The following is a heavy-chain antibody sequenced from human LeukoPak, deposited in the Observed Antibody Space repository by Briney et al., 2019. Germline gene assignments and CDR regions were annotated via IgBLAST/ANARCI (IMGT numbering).Heavy chain of an antibody. CDR1: GFTFSSYA. CDR3: ARKRERYYDSLIDY. J-gene: IGHJ4*02. CDR2: MSSSGGST. V-gene: IGHV3-23*01. Sequence: GGSLRLSCAASGFTFSSYAMSWVRQAPGKGLEWVSGMSSSGGSTDYADSVKGRFTISRDNSKSTLYLQMNSLRVEDTAIYCCARKRERYYDSLIDYWGQGTLVTVSS. D-gene: IGHD3-16*01.